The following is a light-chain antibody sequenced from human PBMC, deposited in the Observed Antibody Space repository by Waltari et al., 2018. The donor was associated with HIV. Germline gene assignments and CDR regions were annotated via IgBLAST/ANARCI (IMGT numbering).Light chain of an antibody. CDR3: SSFSSSSTPYV. CDR2: EVT. Sequence: QSGLTQPASVSGSPGQPLTISCTGTTSDVGGYNYVSWYQQHPGKAQQPIIYEVTNRPSGVSNRSSGSKSGNTASLTISGLQPEDETDYYCSSFSSSSTPYVFGTGTKVTVL. J-gene: IGLJ1*01. CDR1: TSDVGGYNY. V-gene: IGLV2-14*01.